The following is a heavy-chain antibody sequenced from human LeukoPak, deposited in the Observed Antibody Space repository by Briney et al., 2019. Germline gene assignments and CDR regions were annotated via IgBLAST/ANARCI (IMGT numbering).Heavy chain of an antibody. Sequence: GGSLRLSCAASGFTVSSNYMSWVRQAPGKGLEWVSVIYSGGSTYYADSVKGRFTISRDNSKNTLYLQMNSLRAEDTAVYYCAKDPGTFDWLLYLDYWGQGTLVTVSS. CDR2: IYSGGST. V-gene: IGHV3-66*01. CDR3: AKDPGTFDWLLYLDY. J-gene: IGHJ4*02. CDR1: GFTVSSNY. D-gene: IGHD3-9*01.